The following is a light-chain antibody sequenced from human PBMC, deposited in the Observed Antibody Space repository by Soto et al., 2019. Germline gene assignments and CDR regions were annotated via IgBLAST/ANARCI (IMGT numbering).Light chain of an antibody. Sequence: QSALTQPPSASGSPGQSVTISCTGTSSDVGAYKYVSWYQQYPGKAPKLMIYEVTKRPSGVPDRFSGYKSGNTASLTVSGLQVEDEVDYYCTSYVGNDIWVFGGGTKLTVL. V-gene: IGLV2-8*01. CDR2: EVT. CDR1: SSDVGAYKY. CDR3: TSYVGNDIWV. J-gene: IGLJ3*02.